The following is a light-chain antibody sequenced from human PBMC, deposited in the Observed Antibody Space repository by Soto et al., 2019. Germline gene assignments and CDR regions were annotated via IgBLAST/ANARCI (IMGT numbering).Light chain of an antibody. CDR2: GAS. CDR3: QQYNNWPPTWT. CDR1: QSVRSN. J-gene: IGKJ1*01. Sequence: ERVMTQSPATLSVSPGERATLSCRASQSVRSNLAWYQQKPGQAPRLLIYGASTRATGIPATFSGSGSGTEFTLTISSLQSEDFAVYYCQQYNNWPPTWTFGQGTKLEIK. V-gene: IGKV3-15*01.